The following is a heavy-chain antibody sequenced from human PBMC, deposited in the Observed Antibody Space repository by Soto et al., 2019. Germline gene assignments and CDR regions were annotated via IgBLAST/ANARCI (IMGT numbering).Heavy chain of an antibody. CDR3: ARDREAGYTYYYGMDV. Sequence: SETLSLTCSVSGADINTYSWTWIRQPAGKGLEWIGRIYTSASINYNPSLKGRVTLSVDTSTNQVSLRLASVTAADTAIYYCARDREAGYTYYYGMDVWGQGTTVTVSS. D-gene: IGHD5-12*01. V-gene: IGHV4-4*07. CDR2: IYTSASI. CDR1: GADINTYS. J-gene: IGHJ6*02.